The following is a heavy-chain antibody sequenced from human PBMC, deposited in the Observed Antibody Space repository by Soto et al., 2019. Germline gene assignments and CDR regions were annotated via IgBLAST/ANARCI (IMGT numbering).Heavy chain of an antibody. Sequence: SETLSLTCPVSAGSISSYYWSWYRQPAGKGLEWIGRIYTSGSTNYNPSLKSRVTMSVDTSKNQFSLKLSSVTAADTAVYYCARDLGYYYGSGSVNWFDPWGQGTLVTVSS. V-gene: IGHV4-4*07. CDR3: ARDLGYYYGSGSVNWFDP. CDR2: IYTSGST. D-gene: IGHD3-10*01. CDR1: AGSISSYY. J-gene: IGHJ5*02.